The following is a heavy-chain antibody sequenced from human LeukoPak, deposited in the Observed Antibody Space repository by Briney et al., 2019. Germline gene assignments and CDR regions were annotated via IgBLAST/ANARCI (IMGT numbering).Heavy chain of an antibody. CDR1: GYTFTSYD. CDR2: MNPKSGNT. J-gene: IGHJ4*02. V-gene: IGHV1-8*03. Sequence: ASVKVSCKASGYTFTSYDINWVRQVTGQGLEWMGWMNPKSGNTGYAQKLQGRVTITRNTSISTAYMEVSSLRYEDTAVYYCARRTGIASAGTVYFDYWGQGTLVTVSS. CDR3: ARRTGIASAGTVYFDY. D-gene: IGHD6-13*01.